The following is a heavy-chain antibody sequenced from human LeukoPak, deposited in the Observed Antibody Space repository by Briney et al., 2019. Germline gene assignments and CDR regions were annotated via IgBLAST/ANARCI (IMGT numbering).Heavy chain of an antibody. D-gene: IGHD3-10*01. CDR1: GYTFTSYD. J-gene: IGHJ4*02. V-gene: IGHV1-8*01. Sequence: VSVKVSCKASGYTFTSYDINWVRQATGQGLEWMGWMNPNSGNTGYAQKFQGRVTMTRNTSISTAYMELSSLRSEDTAVYYCARANTMVRGAQDYWGQGTLVTVSS. CDR3: ARANTMVRGAQDY. CDR2: MNPNSGNT.